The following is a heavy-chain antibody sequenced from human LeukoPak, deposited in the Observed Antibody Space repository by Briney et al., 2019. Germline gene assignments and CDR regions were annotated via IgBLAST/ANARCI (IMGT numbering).Heavy chain of an antibody. J-gene: IGHJ3*02. V-gene: IGHV4-39*07. D-gene: IGHD3-22*01. CDR2: IYHSGNT. CDR3: ARGDSSGYNAFDI. Sequence: SETLSLTCTVSGGSISSSSYYWGWIRQPPGTGLEWIGTIYHSGNTYYNPSLNSRVTISVDASKNQFSLKLRSVTAADTAVYYCARGDSSGYNAFDIWGQGTMVTVSS. CDR1: GGSISSSSYY.